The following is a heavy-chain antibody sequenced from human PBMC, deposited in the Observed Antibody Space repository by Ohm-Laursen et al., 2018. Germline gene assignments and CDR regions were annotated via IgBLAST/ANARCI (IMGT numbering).Heavy chain of an antibody. V-gene: IGHV4-39*02. Sequence: GTLSLTCTVSGGSISSSSYYWGWIRQPPGKGLEWIGSIHYSGSTYYNPSLKSRVTISVDTSKNHFSLKLSSVTAADTAVYYCARVRGGAVAGPYFDYWGQGTLVTVSS. CDR1: GGSISSSSYY. J-gene: IGHJ4*02. CDR2: IHYSGST. D-gene: IGHD6-19*01. CDR3: ARVRGGAVAGPYFDY.